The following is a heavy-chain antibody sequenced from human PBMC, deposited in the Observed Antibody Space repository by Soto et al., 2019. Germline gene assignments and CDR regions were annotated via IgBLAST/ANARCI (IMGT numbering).Heavy chain of an antibody. V-gene: IGHV4-4*02. CDR2: IYHSGST. CDR3: ARTIAAAGMIYYYMDV. Sequence: SETLSLTCAVSSGSISSSNWWSWVRQPPGKGLEWIGEIYHSGSTNYNPSLKSRVTISVDKSKNQFSLKLSSVTAADTAVHYCARTIAAAGMIYYYMDVWGKGTTVNVSS. J-gene: IGHJ6*03. D-gene: IGHD6-13*01. CDR1: SGSISSSNW.